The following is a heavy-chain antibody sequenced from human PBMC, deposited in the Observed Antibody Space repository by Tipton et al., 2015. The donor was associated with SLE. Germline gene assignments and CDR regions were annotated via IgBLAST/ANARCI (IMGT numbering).Heavy chain of an antibody. V-gene: IGHV4-38-2*01. D-gene: IGHD3-9*01. J-gene: IGHJ6*02. CDR3: AGHHYDILTYYGMDV. CDR2: IYYSGST. CDR1: GYSISSGYY. Sequence: TLSLTCAVSGYSISSGYYWGWIRQPPGKGLEWIGSIYYSGSTNYNPSLKSRVTISVDTSKNQFSLKLSSVTAADTAVYYCAGHHYDILTYYGMDVWGQGTTVTVSS.